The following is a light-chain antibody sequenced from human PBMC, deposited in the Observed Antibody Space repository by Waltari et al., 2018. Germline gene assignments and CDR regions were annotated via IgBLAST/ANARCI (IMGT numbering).Light chain of an antibody. CDR1: HDISYF. J-gene: IGKJ5*01. Sequence: DIQMTQSPSSLSASVGDRVTINCQASHDISYFLNWYQQKPGQAPKLLIYDSSKLEIGVPSMFSGRGSETDFTFTINSLEPEDIATYYCQQYDNLPFSITFGQGTRLEIK. CDR3: QQYDNLPFSIT. CDR2: DSS. V-gene: IGKV1-33*01.